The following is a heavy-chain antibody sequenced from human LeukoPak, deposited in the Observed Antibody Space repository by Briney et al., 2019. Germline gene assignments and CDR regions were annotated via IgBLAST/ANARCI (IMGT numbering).Heavy chain of an antibody. J-gene: IGHJ4*02. CDR1: GFTFSLYW. CDR2: IKEDGREK. Sequence: PGGSLRLSCEVSGFTFSLYWMSWVRQAPGKGLEGVANIKEDGREKYYVDSVKGRFTISRDNAKNSLNLQMNSLRVEDTAVYYCARGDSKSSYVGVLSYWGQGTLVTVSS. D-gene: IGHD3-16*01. V-gene: IGHV3-7*04. CDR3: ARGDSKSSYVGVLSY.